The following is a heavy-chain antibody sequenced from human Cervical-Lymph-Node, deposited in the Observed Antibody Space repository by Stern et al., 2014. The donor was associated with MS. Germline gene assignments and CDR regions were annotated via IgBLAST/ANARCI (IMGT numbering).Heavy chain of an antibody. Sequence: VQLVQSGGGVVQPGRSLRLSCAASGFTFSSYGMHWVRQAPGKGLERVAVIWDDGSNKYYADSVKGRFTISRDNSKNTLYLQMNSLRAEDTAVYYCARAPKPYSSGRNWFDPWGQGTLVTVSS. CDR3: ARAPKPYSSGRNWFDP. CDR1: GFTFSSYG. V-gene: IGHV3-33*01. D-gene: IGHD6-19*01. J-gene: IGHJ5*02. CDR2: IWDDGSNK.